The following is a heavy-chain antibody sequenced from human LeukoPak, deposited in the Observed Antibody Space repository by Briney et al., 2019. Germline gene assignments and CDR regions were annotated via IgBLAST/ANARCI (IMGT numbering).Heavy chain of an antibody. CDR3: ARDGLGSTSCYRCYYYGMDV. CDR1: GFTFSSYG. V-gene: IGHV3-33*01. Sequence: GGSLRLSCAASGFTFSSYGMHWVRQAPGKGLEWVAVIWYDGSNKYYADSVKGRFTISRDNSKNTLYLQMNSLRAEDAAVYYCARDGLGSTSCYRCYYYGMDVWGQGTTVTVSS. CDR2: IWYDGSNK. D-gene: IGHD2-2*02. J-gene: IGHJ6*02.